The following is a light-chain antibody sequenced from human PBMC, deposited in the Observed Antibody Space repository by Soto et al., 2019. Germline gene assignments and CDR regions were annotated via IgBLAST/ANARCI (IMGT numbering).Light chain of an antibody. CDR2: GSS. Sequence: EIVMTQSPATLSVSPGERATLSCRASQSVSRNLAWYQQKPGQAPRLLIYGSSTRATGIPTRFSGSRSGTEFTLTISSLQSEDFAVYYCQQYNNWPYTVGQGTKLEIK. J-gene: IGKJ2*01. V-gene: IGKV3-15*01. CDR3: QQYNNWPYT. CDR1: QSVSRN.